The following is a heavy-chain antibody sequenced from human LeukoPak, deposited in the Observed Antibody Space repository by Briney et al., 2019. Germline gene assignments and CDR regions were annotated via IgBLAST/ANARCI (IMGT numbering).Heavy chain of an antibody. V-gene: IGHV3-48*03. Sequence: GSLRLSCAASGFTLNSYETNWVRQAPGKGLEWVSYMSSSGSIIHYADSVKGRFTISRDNAKNSLYLQMDSLRADDTAVYYCAKGSKLVVITRDHYMAVWGKGTTVTISS. D-gene: IGHD3-22*01. CDR1: GFTLNSYE. J-gene: IGHJ6*03. CDR3: AKGSKLVVITRDHYMAV. CDR2: MSSSGSII.